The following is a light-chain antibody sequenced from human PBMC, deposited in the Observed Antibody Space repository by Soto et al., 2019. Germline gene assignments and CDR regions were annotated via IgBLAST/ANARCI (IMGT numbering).Light chain of an antibody. V-gene: IGLV2-8*01. J-gene: IGLJ1*01. CDR3: SAYAGSNNLYV. CDR1: SSDVGLYNY. CDR2: EVS. Sequence: QSALTQPPSASGSPGQSVTISCTGTSSDVGLYNYVSWYQQHPGKAPKLMIYEVSKRPSGVPDRFSGSKSGNTASLTVSGLQAEDEADYYCSAYAGSNNLYVFGTGTKVTVL.